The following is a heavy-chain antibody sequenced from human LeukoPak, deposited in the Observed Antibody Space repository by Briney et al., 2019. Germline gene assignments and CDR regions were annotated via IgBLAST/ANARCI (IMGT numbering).Heavy chain of an antibody. CDR1: GGSFSGYY. Sequence: SETLSLTCAVYGGSFSGYYWSWIRQPPGKGLEWIGEINHSGSTNYNPSLKSRVTISVDTSKNQFSLKLSSVTAADTAVYYCARGQGFVVVVAATAGPDTNWFDPWGQGTLVTVSS. D-gene: IGHD2-15*01. J-gene: IGHJ5*02. V-gene: IGHV4-34*01. CDR3: ARGQGFVVVVAATAGPDTNWFDP. CDR2: INHSGST.